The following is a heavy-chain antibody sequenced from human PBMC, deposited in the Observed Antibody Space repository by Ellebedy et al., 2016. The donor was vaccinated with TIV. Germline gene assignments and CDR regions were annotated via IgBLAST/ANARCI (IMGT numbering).Heavy chain of an antibody. CDR2: MHSSVNT. V-gene: IGHV4-59*01. Sequence: MPSETLSLTCNVSGGSMSGYYWTWIRQPPGKGLEWIGYMHSSVNTAHNPSLKSRVTISVDTSKNQFSLKLTSVTAADTAVYYCARLTAGYFRIWGQGTLVTVSS. D-gene: IGHD3-9*01. CDR1: GGSMSGYY. CDR3: ARLTAGYFRI. J-gene: IGHJ4*02.